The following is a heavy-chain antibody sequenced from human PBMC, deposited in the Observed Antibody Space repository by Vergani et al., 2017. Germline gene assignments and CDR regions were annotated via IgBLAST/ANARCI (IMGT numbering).Heavy chain of an antibody. CDR1: GFTFSSYG. CDR2: IWYDGSNK. CDR3: AKDLSGWVAAAGYYYYYMDV. Sequence: QVQLVESGGGVVQPGRSLRLSCAASGFTFSSYGIHWVRQAPGKGLEWVAVIWYDGSNKYYADSVKGRFTISRDNSKNTLYLQMNSLRAEDTAVYYCAKDLSGWVAAAGYYYYYMDVWGKGTTVTVSS. V-gene: IGHV3-33*06. J-gene: IGHJ6*03. D-gene: IGHD6-13*01.